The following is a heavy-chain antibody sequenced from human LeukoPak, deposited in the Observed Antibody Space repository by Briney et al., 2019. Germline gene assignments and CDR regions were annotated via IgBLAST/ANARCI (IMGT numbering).Heavy chain of an antibody. CDR1: GFTVSSNY. Sequence: GGSLRLSCAVSGFTVSSNYMSWVRQAPGKGLEWVSVLYSGGNTYYADSVKGRFTISRDNSKNTLYLQMNSLRAEDTAVYYCARDLCSGGRCKHGYWGQGTLVTVSS. V-gene: IGHV3-53*01. CDR3: ARDLCSGGRCKHGY. J-gene: IGHJ4*02. D-gene: IGHD2-15*01. CDR2: LYSGGNT.